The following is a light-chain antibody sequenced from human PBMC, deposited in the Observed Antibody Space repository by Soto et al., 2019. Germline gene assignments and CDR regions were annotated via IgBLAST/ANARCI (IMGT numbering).Light chain of an antibody. CDR1: RGINNY. J-gene: IGKJ4*01. CDR2: GTG. V-gene: IGKV1-16*02. CDR3: QQYETFPPS. Sequence: DIQMTQSPSSLSASVGDRITITCRASRGINNYLAWFQQKPGKAPRSLIYGTGHLQSGVPSKFSGRGSRTDFTLTISNLQPEDFATYYCQQYETFPPSFGGGTKVEI.